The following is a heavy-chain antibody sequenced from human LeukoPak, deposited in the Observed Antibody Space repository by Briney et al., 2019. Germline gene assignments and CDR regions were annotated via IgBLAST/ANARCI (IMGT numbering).Heavy chain of an antibody. J-gene: IGHJ4*02. Sequence: SETLSLTCTVSGYSISSGYYWGWIRQPPGKGLEWIGYIYYSGSTNYNPSLKSRVTISVDTSKNQFSLKLSSVTAADTAVYYCARGRGASDYWGQGTPVTVSS. V-gene: IGHV4-61*01. D-gene: IGHD1-26*01. CDR1: GYSISSGYY. CDR3: ARGRGASDY. CDR2: IYYSGST.